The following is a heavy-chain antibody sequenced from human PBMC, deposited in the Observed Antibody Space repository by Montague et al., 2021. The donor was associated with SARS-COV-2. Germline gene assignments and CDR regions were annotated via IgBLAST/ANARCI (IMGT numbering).Heavy chain of an antibody. V-gene: IGHV4-34*01. J-gene: IGHJ6*02. D-gene: IGHD1-20*01. CDR1: GGSLSGYY. Sequence: ESLSLICAVYGGSLSGYYWSWIRQPPGKGLEWIGEINHSGSTNYNPSLRSRVTISLDTSKNQFSLKLSSVTAADTAVYYCARGRRRYNWRDETSYYYGMDVWGQGTTVTVSS. CDR3: ARGRRRYNWRDETSYYYGMDV. CDR2: INHSGST.